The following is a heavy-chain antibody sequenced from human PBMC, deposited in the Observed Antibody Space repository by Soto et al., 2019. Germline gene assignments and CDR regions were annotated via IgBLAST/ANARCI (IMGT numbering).Heavy chain of an antibody. D-gene: IGHD3-3*01. V-gene: IGHV1-8*01. CDR3: ARRGLRFPNWFDP. CDR2: MNPNSGNT. CDR1: GYTFTSYD. J-gene: IGHJ5*02. Sequence: GASVKVSCKASGYTFTSYDINCVRQATGQGLEWMGWMNPNSGNTGYAQKFQGRVTMTRNTSISTAYMELSSLRSEDTAVYYCARRGLRFPNWFDPWGQGTLVTVSS.